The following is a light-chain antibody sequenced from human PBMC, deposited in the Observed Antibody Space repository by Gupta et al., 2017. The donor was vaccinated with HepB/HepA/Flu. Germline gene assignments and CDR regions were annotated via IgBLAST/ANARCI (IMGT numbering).Light chain of an antibody. J-gene: IGKJ1*01. CDR3: MQPQRTPFT. V-gene: IGKV2-28*01. Sequence: IELAEPPLSLPVTIGKTASISCRSNQCLLHYHGYSYLHWYQQKPGQSPQLLIYFASNRASGVSDRFSGSGSGTDFILKISRVEADDFGIYYCMQPQRTPFTFGQGTKVELK. CDR1: QCLLHYHGYSY. CDR2: FAS.